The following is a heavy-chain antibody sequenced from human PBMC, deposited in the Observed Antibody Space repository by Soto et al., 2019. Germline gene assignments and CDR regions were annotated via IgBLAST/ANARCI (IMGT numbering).Heavy chain of an antibody. V-gene: IGHV1-2*04. CDR3: ARDAPLRPSYYYYGMDV. Sequence: QVQLVQSGAEVKKPGASVKVSCKASGYTFTGYYMHWVRQAPGQGLEWMGWINPNSGGTNYAQKFQGWVTMTRDTSISTAYMELSRLRSDDTAVYYCARDAPLRPSYYYYGMDVWGQGTTVTVSS. J-gene: IGHJ6*02. D-gene: IGHD3-16*01. CDR1: GYTFTGYY. CDR2: INPNSGGT.